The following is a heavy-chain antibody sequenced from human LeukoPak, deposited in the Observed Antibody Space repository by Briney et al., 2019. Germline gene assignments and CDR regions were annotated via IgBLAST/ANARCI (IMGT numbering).Heavy chain of an antibody. Sequence: SETLSLTCAVYDGSLTGYFWKWIRQSPGKGLEWIGEINHRGSTNYNPSLKSRLTISVDTFKNQFSLRLTSVTAADTGVYFCARDPTTVMTVPWYFDTWGQGTLVTVSS. V-gene: IGHV4-34*01. J-gene: IGHJ4*02. D-gene: IGHD4-17*01. CDR2: INHRGST. CDR3: ARDPTTVMTVPWYFDT. CDR1: DGSLTGYF.